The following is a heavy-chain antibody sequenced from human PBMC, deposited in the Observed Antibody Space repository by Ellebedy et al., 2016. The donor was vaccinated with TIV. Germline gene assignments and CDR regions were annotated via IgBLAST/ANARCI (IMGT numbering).Heavy chain of an antibody. CDR3: ARGGLGYYGMDV. V-gene: IGHV1-2*02. D-gene: IGHD5-12*01. CDR2: INPNSGGT. Sequence: ASVKVSCKASGYTFTGYYMHWVRQAPGQGLEWMGWINPNSGGTHYSQKFQGRVTITRDTSATTAYMELSSLRSEDTAVYYCARGGLGYYGMDVWGQGTTVTVSS. CDR1: GYTFTGYY. J-gene: IGHJ6*02.